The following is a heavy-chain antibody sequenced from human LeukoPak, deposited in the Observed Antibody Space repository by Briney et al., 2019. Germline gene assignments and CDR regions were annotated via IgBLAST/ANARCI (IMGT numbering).Heavy chain of an antibody. CDR1: GFTFRSHD. CDR3: AKAAYGDYVNWFDP. V-gene: IGHV3-23*01. CDR2: ISGSGGST. D-gene: IGHD4-17*01. J-gene: IGHJ5*02. Sequence: GGSLRLSCAASGFTFRSHDMSWVRQAPGKGLEWVSGISGSGGSTFYADSVKGRFTISRDNSKNTLYLQMNGLRVEDTAVYYCAKAAYGDYVNWFDPWGQGILVIVSS.